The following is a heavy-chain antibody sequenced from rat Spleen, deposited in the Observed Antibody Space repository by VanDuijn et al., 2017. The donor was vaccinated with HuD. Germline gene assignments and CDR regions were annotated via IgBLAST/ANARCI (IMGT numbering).Heavy chain of an antibody. CDR2: ISYDASST. J-gene: IGHJ4*01. D-gene: IGHD1-12*03. CDR3: ARVDGYYRTMDA. CDR1: GFTFSDCY. V-gene: IGHV5-29*01. Sequence: EVQLVESDGGLVQPGRSLKLSCAASGFTFSDCYMAWVRQAPTKGLEWVATISYDASSTYYRDTVKGRFTISRDNGKITLYLQMDSLRSEDTATYYCARVDGYYRTMDAWGQGVSVTVSS.